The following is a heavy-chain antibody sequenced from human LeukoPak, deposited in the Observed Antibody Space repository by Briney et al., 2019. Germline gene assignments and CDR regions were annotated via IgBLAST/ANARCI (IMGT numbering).Heavy chain of an antibody. CDR2: IYYSGST. J-gene: IGHJ4*02. V-gene: IGHV4-59*01. CDR3: AREWGRGFDY. CDR1: GGFISSYY. Sequence: SETLSLTCTVSGGFISSYYWSWIRQPPGKGLEWIGYIYYSGSTNYNPSLKSRVTISVDTSKNQFSLKLSSVTAADTAVYYCAREWGRGFDYWGQGTPVTVSS. D-gene: IGHD3-10*01.